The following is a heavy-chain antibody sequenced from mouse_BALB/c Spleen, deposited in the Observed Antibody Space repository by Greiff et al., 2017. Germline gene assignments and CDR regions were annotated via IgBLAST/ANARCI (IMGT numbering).Heavy chain of an antibody. CDR1: GYSITSDYA. J-gene: IGHJ4*01. D-gene: IGHD1-1*02. CDR3: ARDYGA. Sequence: EVKLMESGPGLVKPSQSLSLTCTVTGYSITSDYAWNWIRQFPGNKLEWMGYISYSGSTSYNPSLKSRISITRDTSKNQFFLQLNSVTTEDTATYYCARDYGAWGQGTSVTVSS. V-gene: IGHV3-2*02. CDR2: ISYSGST.